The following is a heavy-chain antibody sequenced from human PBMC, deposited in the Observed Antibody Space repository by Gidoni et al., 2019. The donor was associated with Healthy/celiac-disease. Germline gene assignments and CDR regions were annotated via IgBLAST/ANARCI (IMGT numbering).Heavy chain of an antibody. CDR1: GGSFSGYY. CDR2: INHSGST. J-gene: IGHJ3*02. CDR3: ARGRYSSGWSIINAFDI. V-gene: IGHV4-34*01. Sequence: QVQLQQWGAGLLKPSETLSLTCAVYGGSFSGYYWSWIRQPPGKGLEWIGEINHSGSTNYNPSLKSRVTISVDTSKNQFSLKLNSVTAADTAVYYCARGRYSSGWSIINAFDIWGQGTMVTVSS. D-gene: IGHD6-19*01.